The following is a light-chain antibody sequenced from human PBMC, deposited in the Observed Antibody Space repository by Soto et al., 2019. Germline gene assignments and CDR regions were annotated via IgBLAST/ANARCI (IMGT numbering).Light chain of an antibody. CDR3: QQYNNWPPWT. CDR1: QSVSSN. Sequence: EIVMTQSPATLYVSPGERATLSCRASQSVSSNLAWYQQKPGQAPRLLIYGASTRATGIPARFSGSGSGTECPLTISSLQSEDFAVYYCQQYNNWPPWTFGQGTKVEIK. V-gene: IGKV3-15*01. J-gene: IGKJ1*01. CDR2: GAS.